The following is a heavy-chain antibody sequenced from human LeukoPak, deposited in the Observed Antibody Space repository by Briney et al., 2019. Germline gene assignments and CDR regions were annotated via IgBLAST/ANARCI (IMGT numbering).Heavy chain of an antibody. CDR1: GGSISSGGYY. V-gene: IGHV4-31*03. Sequence: SETLSLTCTVSGGSISSGGYYWSWIRQHPGKGLEWIGYIYYSGSTYYSPSLKSRVTISVDTSKNQFSLKLSSVTAADTAVYYCARVPVGYCSSTSCLGWFDPWGQGTLVTVSS. D-gene: IGHD2-2*03. J-gene: IGHJ5*02. CDR2: IYYSGST. CDR3: ARVPVGYCSSTSCLGWFDP.